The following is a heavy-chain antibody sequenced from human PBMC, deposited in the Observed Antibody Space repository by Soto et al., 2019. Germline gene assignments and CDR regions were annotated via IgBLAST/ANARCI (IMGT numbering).Heavy chain of an antibody. CDR2: INAGNGNT. Sequence: QVQLVQSGAEVKKPGASVKVSCKASGYTFTSYAMHWVRQAPGQRLEWMGWINAGNGNTKYSQKFQGRVTITRDTAASTANMELSRLESEDTAVYYCARGFSGGDAEWFDPWGQGTLVTVSS. CDR3: ARGFSGGDAEWFDP. J-gene: IGHJ5*02. V-gene: IGHV1-3*01. D-gene: IGHD2-21*02. CDR1: GYTFTSYA.